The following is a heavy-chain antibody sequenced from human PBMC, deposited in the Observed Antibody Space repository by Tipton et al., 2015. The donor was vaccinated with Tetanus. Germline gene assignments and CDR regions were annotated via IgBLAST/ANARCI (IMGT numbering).Heavy chain of an antibody. D-gene: IGHD2-8*02. CDR1: GASISSYY. J-gene: IGHJ1*01. Sequence: GASISSYYWNWIRQVPGKGLEWIGYTHHSGNTNYNPSLSGRVTISMDRSENQISLKMTSVTAADTAVYYCAGVTAQRTELYFEHWGQGTQVTVSS. CDR3: AGVTAQRTELYFEH. V-gene: IGHV4-59*01. CDR2: THHSGNT.